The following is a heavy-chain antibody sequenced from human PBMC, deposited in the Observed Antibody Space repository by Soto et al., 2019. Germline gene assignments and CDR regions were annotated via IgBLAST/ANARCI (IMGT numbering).Heavy chain of an antibody. V-gene: IGHV3-23*01. D-gene: IGHD3-22*01. CDR1: GFNFGSYA. CDR3: AKDGPYYDSSGYFDALDI. Sequence: PGGSLRLSCEASGFNFGSYAMNWVRQAPGKGLEWISVISGSGGSAHHADSVKGRFTTSRDNSKNILYLQMNSLRADDTALYYCAKDGPYYDSSGYFDALDIWGQGTMVTVSS. CDR2: ISGSGGSA. J-gene: IGHJ3*02.